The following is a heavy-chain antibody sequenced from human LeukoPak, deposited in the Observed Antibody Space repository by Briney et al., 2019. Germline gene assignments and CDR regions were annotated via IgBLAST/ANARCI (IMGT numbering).Heavy chain of an antibody. CDR3: ARRGNMSSHAFDI. J-gene: IGHJ3*02. V-gene: IGHV3-11*01. CDR1: GFSFSDSY. CDR2: IKSSDTST. D-gene: IGHD2/OR15-2a*01. Sequence: GGSLRLSCAASGFSFSDSYMSWIRQAPGQGLEWLSYIKSSDTSTFYADSVKGRFTVSRNNAKNSLYLQMNSLRAEDTAVYYCARRGNMSSHAFDIWGQGTVVTVSS.